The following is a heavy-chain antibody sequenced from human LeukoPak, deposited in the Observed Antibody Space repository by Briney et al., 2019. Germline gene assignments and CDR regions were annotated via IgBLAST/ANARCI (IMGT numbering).Heavy chain of an antibody. J-gene: IGHJ5*02. V-gene: IGHV4-38-2*01. CDR3: ARGEFYGENIQSWFDP. Sequence: PSETLSLTCAVSGYSISSGYYWGWIRQPPGKGLEWIGSIYHSGSTYYNPSLKSRVTISVDTSKSQFSLKLSSVTAADTAVYYCARGEFYGENIQSWFDPWGQGTLVTVSS. CDR1: GYSISSGYY. D-gene: IGHD4-17*01. CDR2: IYHSGST.